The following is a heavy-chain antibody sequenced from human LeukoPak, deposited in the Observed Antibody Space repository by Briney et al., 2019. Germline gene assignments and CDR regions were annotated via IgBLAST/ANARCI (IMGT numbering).Heavy chain of an antibody. V-gene: IGHV1-46*01. CDR1: VYTFTRHY. CDR3: ARDPYTSSLFDY. J-gene: IGHJ4*02. D-gene: IGHD2-2*02. Sequence: ASVKVSCKASVYTFTRHYMHWVRQAPGHGPEWMGIINPSSGTTTYPQKFQGRVTMTRDTSPSTVYMELSSLESDDTDIYSCARDPYTSSLFDYWGQGTLVTVSS. CDR2: INPSSGTT.